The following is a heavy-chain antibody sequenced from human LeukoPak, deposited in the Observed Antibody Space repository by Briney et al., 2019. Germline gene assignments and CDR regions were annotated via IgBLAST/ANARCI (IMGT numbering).Heavy chain of an antibody. V-gene: IGHV4-61*01. J-gene: IGHJ4*02. CDR3: ARGSPYDFWSGYSYYFDY. D-gene: IGHD3-3*01. CDR2: IYYSGST. CDR1: GGSISSSNYY. Sequence: PSETLSLTCTVSGGSISSSNYYWSWIRQPPGKGLEWIGYIYYSGSTNYNPSLKSRVTISVDTSKNQFSLKLSSVTAADTAVYYCARGSPYDFWSGYSYYFDYWGQGTLVTVSS.